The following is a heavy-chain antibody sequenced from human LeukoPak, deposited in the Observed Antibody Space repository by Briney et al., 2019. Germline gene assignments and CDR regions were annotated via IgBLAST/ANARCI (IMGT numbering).Heavy chain of an antibody. Sequence: GGSLRLSCAASGFTFSSYSMNWVRQAPGKGLEWVSSISSSSSYIYYADSVKGRFTISRDNAKNSLYLQMNSLRAEDTAVYYCAKDYCSGGSCPVDYWGQGTLVTVSS. D-gene: IGHD2-15*01. J-gene: IGHJ4*02. V-gene: IGHV3-21*01. CDR1: GFTFSSYS. CDR2: ISSSSSYI. CDR3: AKDYCSGGSCPVDY.